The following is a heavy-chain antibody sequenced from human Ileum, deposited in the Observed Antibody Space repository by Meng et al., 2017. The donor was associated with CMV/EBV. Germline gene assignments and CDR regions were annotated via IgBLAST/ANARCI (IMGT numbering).Heavy chain of an antibody. CDR1: GGSISRGGYY. CDR3: ARVVGYCSGGSCSRGPFDY. CDR2: IYYSGST. V-gene: IGHV4-31*03. J-gene: IGHJ4*02. Sequence: SETLSLTCTISGGSISRGGYYWSWNRLHPGQGLEWIGYIYYSGSTYYNPSRKSRVTISVDTSKNQFSLKLSAVTAAETAVYYCARVVGYCSGGSCSRGPFDYWGQGTLVTVSS. D-gene: IGHD2-15*01.